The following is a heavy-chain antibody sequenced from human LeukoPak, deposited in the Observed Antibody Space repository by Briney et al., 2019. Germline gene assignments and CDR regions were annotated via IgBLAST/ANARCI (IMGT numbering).Heavy chain of an antibody. V-gene: IGHV3-11*04. CDR2: ISNRGCTI. D-gene: IGHD4-17*01. J-gene: IGHJ6*03. CDR3: ARGPYGAYVYHYYMDV. Sequence: KSGGSLRLFCAASGFTFNDYYMSWIRRAPGKALEGVSYISNRGCTIFYADCVRGRFPIPRDSAEHSVYLQINSLRAEHTAVYYCARGPYGAYVYHYYMDVWGKETTVTVSS. CDR1: GFTFNDYY.